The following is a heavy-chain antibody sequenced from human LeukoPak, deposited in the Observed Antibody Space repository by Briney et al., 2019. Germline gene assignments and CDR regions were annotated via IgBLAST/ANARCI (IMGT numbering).Heavy chain of an antibody. Sequence: PSETLSLTCAVYGGSFSGYYWSWIRQPPGKGLEWIGEINHSGSTNYNPSLKSRVTISVDTSMNQFSLKLSSATAADTAVYYCARGGFRHYYDSSGYYDYWGQGTLVTVSS. V-gene: IGHV4-34*01. CDR1: GGSFSGYY. J-gene: IGHJ4*02. CDR3: ARGGFRHYYDSSGYYDY. CDR2: INHSGST. D-gene: IGHD3-22*01.